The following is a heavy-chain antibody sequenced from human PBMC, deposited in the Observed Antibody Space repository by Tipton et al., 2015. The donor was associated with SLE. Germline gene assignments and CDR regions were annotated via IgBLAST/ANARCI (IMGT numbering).Heavy chain of an antibody. J-gene: IGHJ4*02. Sequence: TLSLTCTVSGGSISRGSYFWTWIRQPAGKGLEWIGRVYISGDTNYNPSLKSRVTISVDTSKNEFSLNLRSVTATDTAVYYCARLSPLWFGEYTEYWGQGTLVTVTS. CDR3: ARLSPLWFGEYTEY. CDR2: VYISGDT. D-gene: IGHD3-10*01. CDR1: GGSISRGSYF. V-gene: IGHV4-61*02.